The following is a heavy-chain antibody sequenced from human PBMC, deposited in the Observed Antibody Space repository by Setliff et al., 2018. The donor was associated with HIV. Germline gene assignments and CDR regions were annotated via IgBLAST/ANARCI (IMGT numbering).Heavy chain of an antibody. CDR3: ARGGPAVAYAVDV. Sequence: SETLSLTCDVYGYSINSGYYWGWIRQPPGKGLEWIGNIYHSGSTYYNPSLKGRVTISLDMSQNQFSLKVNSVTAADTAIYYCARGGPAVAYAVDVWGQGTTVTVSS. CDR1: GYSINSGYY. J-gene: IGHJ6*02. D-gene: IGHD5-12*01. CDR2: IYHSGST. V-gene: IGHV4-38-2*01.